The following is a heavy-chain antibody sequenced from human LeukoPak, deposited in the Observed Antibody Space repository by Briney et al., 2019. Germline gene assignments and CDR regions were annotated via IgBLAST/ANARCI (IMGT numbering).Heavy chain of an antibody. V-gene: IGHV3-23*01. CDR1: GFFFSNYD. J-gene: IGHJ4*02. D-gene: IGHD4-17*01. Sequence: PGRSLRLSCAASGFFFSNYDMNWVRQAPGKGLEWVSGLSSSGGSTFYADSVKGRFTISRDNSKNTVYLQMNSLRGEDTAIYYCARGVTVTTDFWGQGTLVTVSS. CDR3: ARGVTVTTDF. CDR2: LSSSGGST.